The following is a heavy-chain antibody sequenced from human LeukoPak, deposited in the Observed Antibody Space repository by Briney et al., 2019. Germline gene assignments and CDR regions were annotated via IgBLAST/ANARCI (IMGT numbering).Heavy chain of an antibody. CDR2: IIPIFGTA. CDR3: ARGPAAYYYYYYMDV. D-gene: IGHD6-13*01. V-gene: IGHV1-69*05. Sequence: SVTVSCKASGGTFSSYAISWVRQAPGQGLEWMGGIIPIFGTANYAQKFQGRVTITTDESTSTAYMELSSLRSEDTAVYYCARGPAAYYYYYYMDVWGKGTTVTVSS. CDR1: GGTFSSYA. J-gene: IGHJ6*03.